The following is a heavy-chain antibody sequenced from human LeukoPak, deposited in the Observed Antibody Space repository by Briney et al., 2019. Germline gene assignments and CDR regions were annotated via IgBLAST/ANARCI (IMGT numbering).Heavy chain of an antibody. CDR2: ISGSGGST. CDR3: ARDQRQGADAFDI. D-gene: IGHD6-25*01. CDR1: GFTFSSYT. V-gene: IGHV3-23*01. Sequence: GGSLRLSCAASGFTFSSYTMNWVRQAPGKGLEWVSAISGSGGSTYYADSVKGRFTISRDNSKNTLYLQMNSLRAEDTAVYYCARDQRQGADAFDIWGQGTMVTVSS. J-gene: IGHJ3*02.